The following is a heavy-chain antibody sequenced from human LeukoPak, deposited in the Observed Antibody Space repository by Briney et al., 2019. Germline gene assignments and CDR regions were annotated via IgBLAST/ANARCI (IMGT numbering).Heavy chain of an antibody. V-gene: IGHV4-34*01. CDR2: INHSGST. Sequence: SETLSLTCAVYGGSFSGYYWSWIRQPPGKGLEWIGEINHSGSTNYNPSLKSRVTISVDTSKNQFSLKLSSVTAADTAVYYCARGTRVDYVLRNFDWFSDYYYMDVWGKGTTVTVSS. D-gene: IGHD3-9*01. J-gene: IGHJ6*03. CDR1: GGSFSGYY. CDR3: ARGTRVDYVLRNFDWFSDYYYMDV.